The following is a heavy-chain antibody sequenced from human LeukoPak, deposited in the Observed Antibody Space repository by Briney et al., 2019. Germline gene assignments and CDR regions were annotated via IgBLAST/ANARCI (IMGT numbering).Heavy chain of an antibody. D-gene: IGHD1-1*01. J-gene: IGHJ5*02. V-gene: IGHV1-18*01. CDR3: ARALPGASTAHNWFDP. Sequence: ASVKVSCKASGYTFTIYGISWLRQAPGQGPEWMGWISGFTGATHYAQRFQGRVTMNIDTSTHTTYLDLRTVTSDDTAIYYCARALPGASTAHNWFDPWGQGTLATVSS. CDR2: ISGFTGAT. CDR1: GYTFTIYG.